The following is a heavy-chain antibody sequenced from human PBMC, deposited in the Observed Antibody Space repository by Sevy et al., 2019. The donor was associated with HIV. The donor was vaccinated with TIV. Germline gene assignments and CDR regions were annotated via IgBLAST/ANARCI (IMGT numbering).Heavy chain of an antibody. CDR2: IYSDGKT. CDR3: ANKGGSRPNDAFDT. CDR1: GFTVSRNY. D-gene: IGHD3-10*01. Sequence: GGSLRLSCAASGFTVSRNYMSWVRQAPGKGLEWVSVIYSDGKTFYADSVQDRFTISRDNSKNTLYLQMNSLRVEDTAVYYCANKGGSRPNDAFDTWGQGTVVTVSS. V-gene: IGHV3-66*01. J-gene: IGHJ3*02.